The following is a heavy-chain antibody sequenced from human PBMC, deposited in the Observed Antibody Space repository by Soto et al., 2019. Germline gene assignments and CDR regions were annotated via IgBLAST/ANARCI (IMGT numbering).Heavy chain of an antibody. V-gene: IGHV4-4*02. J-gene: IGHJ3*02. D-gene: IGHD6-19*01. CDR2: ISHSGST. CDR3: AREDARGWQWTDPPKARGAFDI. Sequence: QVHLQESGPGPVKPSGTLSVTCAVSGGSINSGSWWSWVRQPPGKGLEWIGEISHSGSTNYNPSLMSRITISVDRSKNQFSLKLTSVSAADTAVYYCAREDARGWQWTDPPKARGAFDIWGQGTMVTVSS. CDR1: GGSINSGSW.